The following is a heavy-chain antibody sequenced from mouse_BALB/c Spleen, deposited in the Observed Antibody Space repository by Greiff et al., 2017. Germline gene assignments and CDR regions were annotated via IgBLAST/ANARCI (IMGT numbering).Heavy chain of an antibody. CDR2: IDPANGNT. J-gene: IGHJ1*01. CDR1: GFNIKDTY. D-gene: IGHD2-3*01. Sequence: EVQLQQSGAELVKPGASVKLSCTASGFNIKDTYMHWVKQRPEQGLEWIGRIDPANGNTKYDPKFQGKATITADTSSNTAYLQLSSLTSEDTAVYYCARCDGYYGWYFDVWGAGTTVTVSS. CDR3: ARCDGYYGWYFDV. V-gene: IGHV14-3*02.